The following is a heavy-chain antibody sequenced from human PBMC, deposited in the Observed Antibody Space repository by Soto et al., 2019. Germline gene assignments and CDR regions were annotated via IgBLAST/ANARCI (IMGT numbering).Heavy chain of an antibody. CDR2: INPSGGST. V-gene: IGHV1-46*01. CDR1: GYTFTSYY. J-gene: IGHJ4*02. Sequence: QVQLVQSGAEVKKPGASVKVSCKASGYTFTSYYMHWVRQAPGQGLEWMGIINPSGGSTSYAQKFQGRVNKTRDTSTRKGYMELSSLRSEDTAGYYCAGGARWRQQLVRTGKRDYWGQGTLVNVSS. D-gene: IGHD6-13*01. CDR3: AGGARWRQQLVRTGKRDY.